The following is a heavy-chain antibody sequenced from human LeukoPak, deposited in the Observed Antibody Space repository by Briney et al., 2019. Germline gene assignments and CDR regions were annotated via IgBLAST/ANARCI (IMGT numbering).Heavy chain of an antibody. J-gene: IGHJ4*02. CDR1: GGSLTIGYYY. Sequence: SETLSLTCTVSGGSLTIGYYYWTWIRQHPGKGLEWIGYIHPSGITDYNPSLQSRVTMSLDTSQNQFSLKLTSLTAADTAIYYCARGRDAFKTGYWGQGTLVTVSS. D-gene: IGHD5-24*01. CDR2: IHPSGIT. V-gene: IGHV4-31*03. CDR3: ARGRDAFKTGY.